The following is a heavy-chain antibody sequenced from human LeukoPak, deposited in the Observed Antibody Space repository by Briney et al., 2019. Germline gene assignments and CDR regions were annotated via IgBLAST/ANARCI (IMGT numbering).Heavy chain of an antibody. CDR1: GGTFISYA. CDR3: ASQHYDSSGYYYFDY. D-gene: IGHD3-22*01. CDR2: IIPIFGTA. Sequence: ASVNVSCKSSGGTFISYAISWVRQAPGQGREWVGGIIPIFGTANYAQKFQGRVTITTDESTSTAYMELSSLRSEDTAVYYCASQHYDSSGYYYFDYWGQGTLVTVSS. J-gene: IGHJ4*02. V-gene: IGHV1-69*05.